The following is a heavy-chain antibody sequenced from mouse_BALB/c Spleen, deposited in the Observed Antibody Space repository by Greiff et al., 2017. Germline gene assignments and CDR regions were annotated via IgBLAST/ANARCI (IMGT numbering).Heavy chain of an antibody. J-gene: IGHJ2*01. CDR1: GFDFSRYW. CDR3: ARRAYDGYLYFDY. D-gene: IGHD2-3*01. V-gene: IGHV4-1*02. Sequence: EVKLVESGGGLVQPGGSLKLSCAASGFDFSRYWMSWVRQAPGKGLEWIGEINPDSSTINYTPSLKDKFIISRDNAKNTLYLQMSKVRSEDTALYYCARRAYDGYLYFDYWGQGTTLTVSS. CDR2: INPDSSTI.